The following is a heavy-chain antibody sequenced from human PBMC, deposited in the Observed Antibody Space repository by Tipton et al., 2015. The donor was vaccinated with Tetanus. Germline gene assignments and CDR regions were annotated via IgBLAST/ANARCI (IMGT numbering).Heavy chain of an antibody. J-gene: IGHJ4*02. D-gene: IGHD1-26*01. CDR2: IYYSGST. V-gene: IGHV4-31*03. Sequence: GLVKPSQTLSLTCTVSGGSISSGGYYWSWIRQHPGKGLEWIGDIYYSGSTYYNPSLKSRVTISVDTSKNQFSLQLNSVTAAGTAVYYCARDQARGARGWNYFDYWGQGTLAAVSS. CDR1: GGSISSGGYY. CDR3: ARDQARGARGWNYFDY.